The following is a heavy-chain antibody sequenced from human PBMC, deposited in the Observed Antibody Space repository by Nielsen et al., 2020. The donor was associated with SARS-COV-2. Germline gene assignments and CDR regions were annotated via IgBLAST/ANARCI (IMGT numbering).Heavy chain of an antibody. CDR3: ARGPAAAGTYY. CDR2: IYTSGST. CDR1: GGSISSGSYY. Sequence: SETLSLTCTVSGGSISSGSYYWSWIRQPAGKGLEWIGRIYTSGSTNYNPSLKSRVTISVDTSKNQFSLKLSSVTAADTAVYYCARGPAAAGTYYWGQGTLVTVSS. V-gene: IGHV4-61*02. D-gene: IGHD6-13*01. J-gene: IGHJ4*02.